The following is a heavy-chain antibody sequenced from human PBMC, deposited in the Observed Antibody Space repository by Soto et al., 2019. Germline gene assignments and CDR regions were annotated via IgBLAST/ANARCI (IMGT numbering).Heavy chain of an antibody. CDR3: AREKDGSGKGSRGWGYYYYGMDV. D-gene: IGHD3-10*01. CDR1: GGTFSSYA. V-gene: IGHV1-69*06. J-gene: IGHJ6*02. CDR2: IIPIFGTA. Sequence: QVQLVQSGAEVKKPGSSVKVSCKASGGTFSSYAISWVRQAPGQGLEWMGGIIPIFGTANYAQKFQGRVTITADKSTSTAYMELSSLRSEDTAVYYCAREKDGSGKGSRGWGYYYYGMDVWGQGTTVTVSS.